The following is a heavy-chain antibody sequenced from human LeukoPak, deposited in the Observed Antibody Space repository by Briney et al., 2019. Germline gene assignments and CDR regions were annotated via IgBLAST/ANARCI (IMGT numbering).Heavy chain of an antibody. V-gene: IGHV3-48*03. CDR1: GFTFSSYE. CDR2: ISSSGSSI. CDR3: ASSRLQSYCSGGSCYSDWFDP. D-gene: IGHD2-15*01. J-gene: IGHJ5*02. Sequence: PGGSLRLSCAASGFTFSSYEMNWVRQAPGKGLEWVSYISSSGSSIHYRDSVKGRFTISRDNSKNTLYLQMNSLRAEDTAVYYCASSRLQSYCSGGSCYSDWFDPWGQGTLVTVSS.